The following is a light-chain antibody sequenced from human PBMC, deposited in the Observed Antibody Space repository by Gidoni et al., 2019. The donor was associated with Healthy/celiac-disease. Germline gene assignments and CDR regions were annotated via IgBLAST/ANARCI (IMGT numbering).Light chain of an antibody. CDR1: QSVSSSY. CDR2: GAS. V-gene: IGKV3-20*01. CDR3: QQYGSSPGA. Sequence: DIVLTQSPGTLSLSPGESATLSCRASQSVSSSYLAWYQQKPGQAPRLLIYGASSRATGIPDRFSGSGSGTDFTLTISRLEPEDFAVYYCQQYGSSPGAFGQXTKLEIK. J-gene: IGKJ2*01.